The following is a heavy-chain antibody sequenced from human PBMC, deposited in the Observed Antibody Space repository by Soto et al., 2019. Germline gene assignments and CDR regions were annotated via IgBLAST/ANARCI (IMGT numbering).Heavy chain of an antibody. J-gene: IGHJ6*02. Sequence: PSETLSLTCTVSGGSISSYYWSWIRQPPGKGLEWIGYIYYSGSTNYNPSLKGRVTISVDTSKNQFSLKLSSVTAADTAVYYCAREGVRDWNYDYYYGMDVWGQGTTVTVS. CDR2: IYYSGST. CDR3: AREGVRDWNYDYYYGMDV. V-gene: IGHV4-59*01. CDR1: GGSISSYY. D-gene: IGHD1-1*01.